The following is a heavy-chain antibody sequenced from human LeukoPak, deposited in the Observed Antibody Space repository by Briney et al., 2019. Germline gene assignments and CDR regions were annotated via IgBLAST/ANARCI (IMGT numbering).Heavy chain of an antibody. J-gene: IGHJ4*02. Sequence: GGSLRLSCAASGFTFSSYAMHWVRQAPGEGLEWVAVISYDGSNKYYADSVKGRFTISRDNSKNTLYLQMNSLRAEDTAVYYCATLPQRGFDYWGQGTLVTVSS. CDR3: ATLPQRGFDY. CDR1: GFTFSSYA. V-gene: IGHV3-30-3*01. CDR2: ISYDGSNK.